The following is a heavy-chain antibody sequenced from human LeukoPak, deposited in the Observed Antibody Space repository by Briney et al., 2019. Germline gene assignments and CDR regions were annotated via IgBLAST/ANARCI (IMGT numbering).Heavy chain of an antibody. J-gene: IGHJ3*02. D-gene: IGHD2-21*01. CDR3: ARHAIVVVIAISPDAFDI. V-gene: IGHV4-39*01. CDR1: GGSISSSSYY. CDR2: IYYSGST. Sequence: SETLSLTCTVSGGSISSSSYYWGWIRQPPGKGLEWIGSIYYSGSTYYNPSLKSRGTISVDTSKNQFSLKLSSVTAADTAVYYCARHAIVVVIAISPDAFDIWGQGTMVTVSS.